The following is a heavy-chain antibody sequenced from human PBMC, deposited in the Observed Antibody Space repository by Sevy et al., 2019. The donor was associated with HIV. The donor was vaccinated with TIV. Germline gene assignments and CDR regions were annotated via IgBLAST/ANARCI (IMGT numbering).Heavy chain of an antibody. J-gene: IGHJ4*02. D-gene: IGHD2-8*02. CDR1: GYTFSDSY. CDR2: INAASGGT. V-gene: IGHV1-2*02. Sequence: ASVKVSCKASGYTFSDSYIHWVRLAPGQGLEWMGWINAASGGTKYAQKFQDRVTMTRDTSITTAYMEMSRLKSDDTAVYYCASDLPTGNYFKYWGQGTLVTVSS. CDR3: ASDLPTGNYFKY.